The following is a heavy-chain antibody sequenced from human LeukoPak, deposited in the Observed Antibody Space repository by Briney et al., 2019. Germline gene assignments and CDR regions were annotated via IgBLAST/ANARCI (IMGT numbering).Heavy chain of an antibody. CDR2: ISSSSDYI. CDR1: GFTFSSYN. D-gene: IGHD1-1*01. V-gene: IGHV3-21*01. Sequence: GGSLRLSCAASGFTFSSYNMNWVRQAPGKGLEWVSSISSSSDYIYYADSMKGRFTISRDNAKNSLYLQMDSLRAEDTAVYYCARTFILTTANVAFDIWGQGTLVTVSS. CDR3: ARTFILTTANVAFDI. J-gene: IGHJ3*02.